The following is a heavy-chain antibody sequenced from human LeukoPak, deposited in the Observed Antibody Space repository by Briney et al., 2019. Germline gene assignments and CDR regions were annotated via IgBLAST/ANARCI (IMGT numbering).Heavy chain of an antibody. CDR3: ARSAYYDFWSGYYLPFDY. CDR1: GGTFSSYA. D-gene: IGHD3-3*01. V-gene: IGHV1-69*13. J-gene: IGHJ4*02. Sequence: EASVKVSCKASGGTFSSYAISWVRQAPGQGLEWMGGIIPIFGTANYAQKFQGRVTITADESTSTACMELSSLRSEDTAVYYCARSAYYDFWSGYYLPFDYWGQGTLVTVSS. CDR2: IIPIFGTA.